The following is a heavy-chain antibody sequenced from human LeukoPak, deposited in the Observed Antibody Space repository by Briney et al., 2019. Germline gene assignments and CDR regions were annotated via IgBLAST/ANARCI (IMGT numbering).Heavy chain of an antibody. J-gene: IGHJ3*02. CDR2: MYYSGST. V-gene: IGHV4-59*12. CDR1: GGSISSYS. CDR3: ARGLDTNDWSDAFDI. D-gene: IGHD2-21*01. Sequence: SETLSLTCTVSGGSISSYSWSWIRQPPGKGLEWIGYMYYSGSTYSNLSLKSRVTISVDTSKNQFSLKLSSVTAADTAVYYCARGLDTNDWSDAFDIWGQGTMVTVSS.